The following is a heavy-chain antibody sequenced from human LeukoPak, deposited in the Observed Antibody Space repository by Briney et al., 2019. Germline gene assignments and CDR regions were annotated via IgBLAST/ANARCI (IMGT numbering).Heavy chain of an antibody. CDR1: GYTFTGYY. CDR3: ARVIYDSSGLLDY. CDR2: INPNSGGT. V-gene: IGHV1-2*02. D-gene: IGHD3-22*01. Sequence: ASVKVSCKASGYTFTGYYMHWVRQAPGQGLEWMGWINPNSGGTNYAQKFQGRVTMTRDTSISTAYMELSRLRSDDTAVYYCARVIYDSSGLLDYWGQGTLVTVSS. J-gene: IGHJ4*02.